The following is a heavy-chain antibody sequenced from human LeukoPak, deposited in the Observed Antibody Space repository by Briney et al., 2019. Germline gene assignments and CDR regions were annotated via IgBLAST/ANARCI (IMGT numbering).Heavy chain of an antibody. V-gene: IGHV3-23*01. CDR3: AKKAAVAGNWFDH. J-gene: IGHJ5*02. Sequence: GGSLRLSCAASGFTFSSYAMSWVRQAPGKGLEWVSGISGSGGSTYYADSVKGRFTLSRDNSKNTLYLQMNSLRAEDTAVYYCAKKAAVAGNWFDHWGQGTLVTVSS. CDR2: ISGSGGST. D-gene: IGHD6-19*01. CDR1: GFTFSSYA.